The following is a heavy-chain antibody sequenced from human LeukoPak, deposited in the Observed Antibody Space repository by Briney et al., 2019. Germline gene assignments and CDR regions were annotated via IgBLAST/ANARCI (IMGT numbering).Heavy chain of an antibody. CDR2: ISSSGSTI. CDR3: ARDLQYYDILTGSFDP. J-gene: IGHJ5*02. Sequence: GGSLRLSCAASGFTFSDYYMSWIRQAPGKGLEWVSYISSSGSTIYYADSVKGRFTISRDNAKNSLYLQMNSLRAEDTAVYYCARDLQYYDILTGSFDPWGQGTLVTVSS. CDR1: GFTFSDYY. V-gene: IGHV3-11*01. D-gene: IGHD3-9*01.